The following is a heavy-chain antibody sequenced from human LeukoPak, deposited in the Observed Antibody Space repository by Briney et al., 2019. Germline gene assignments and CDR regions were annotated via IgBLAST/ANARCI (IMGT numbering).Heavy chain of an antibody. V-gene: IGHV1-46*01. D-gene: IGHD4-17*01. CDR3: ARGLTHYGDYDAY. CDR2: INPSGGST. Sequence: GASVKVSCKASGYTFTSYYMHWVRQAPGQGLEWMGIINPSGGSTSYAQKFQGRVAMTRDTSTSAVYMQVSSLRSEDTAVYYCARGLTHYGDYDAYWGQGTLVTVSS. CDR1: GYTFTSYY. J-gene: IGHJ4*02.